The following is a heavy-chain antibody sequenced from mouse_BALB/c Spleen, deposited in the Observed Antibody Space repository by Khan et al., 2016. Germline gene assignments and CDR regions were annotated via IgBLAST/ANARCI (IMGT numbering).Heavy chain of an antibody. V-gene: IGHV2-9*02. CDR2: IWAGGST. CDR1: GFSLTNSG. D-gene: IGHD2-4*01. J-gene: IGHJ3*01. CDR3: ARDDQDYDAWFAS. Sequence: QVQLKQSGSGLVAPSQSLSITCTVSGFSLTNSGVHWVRQPPGKGLDWLGVIWAGGSTDYNSALMSRLSITKDNSQNQVFLKRNSLQTEYTAMYYCARDDQDYDAWFASWGQGTLVTVSA.